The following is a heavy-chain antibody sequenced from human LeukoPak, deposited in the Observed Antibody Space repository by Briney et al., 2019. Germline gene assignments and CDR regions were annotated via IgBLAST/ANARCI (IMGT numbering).Heavy chain of an antibody. CDR2: IYHSGST. CDR3: ARKWVQQQLGTWWFDP. CDR1: GGSISSSSYY. D-gene: IGHD6-13*01. Sequence: SETLSLTCTVSGGSISSSSYYWGWIRQPPGKGLEWIGSIYHSGSTNYNPSLKSRVTISVDTSKNQFSLKLSSVTAADTAVYYCARKWVQQQLGTWWFDPWGQGTLVTVSS. J-gene: IGHJ5*02. V-gene: IGHV4-39*07.